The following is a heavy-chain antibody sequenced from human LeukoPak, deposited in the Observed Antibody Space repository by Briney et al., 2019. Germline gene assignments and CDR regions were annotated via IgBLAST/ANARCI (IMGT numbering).Heavy chain of an antibody. CDR3: AKDIGGYQKYYFDY. D-gene: IGHD2-15*01. CDR1: GFTFSGSA. J-gene: IGHJ4*02. CDR2: IRSKANSYAT. Sequence: GGSLRLSCAASGFTFSGSAMHWVRQASGKGLEWVGRIRSKANSYATAYAASVKGRFTISRDDSKNTAYLQMNSLRAEDMALYYCAKDIGGYQKYYFDYWGQGTLVTVSS. V-gene: IGHV3-73*01.